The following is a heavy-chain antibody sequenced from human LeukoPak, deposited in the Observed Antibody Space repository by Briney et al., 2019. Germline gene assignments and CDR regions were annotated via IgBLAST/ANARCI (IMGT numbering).Heavy chain of an antibody. CDR1: GFTFSSYW. CDR2: IKQDGSEK. CDR3: ARDRSAGGFDYDFWSGYSMTTYYYGMDV. J-gene: IGHJ6*02. V-gene: IGHV3-7*05. Sequence: GGSLRLSCAASGFTFSSYWMSWVRQAPGKGLEWVANIKQDGSEKYYVDSVKGRFTISRGNAKNSLYLQMNSLRAEDTAVYYCARDRSAGGFDYDFWSGYSMTTYYYGMDVWGQGTTVTVSS. D-gene: IGHD3-3*01.